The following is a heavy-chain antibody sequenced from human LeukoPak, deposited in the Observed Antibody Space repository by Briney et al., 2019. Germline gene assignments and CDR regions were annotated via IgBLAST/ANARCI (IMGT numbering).Heavy chain of an antibody. Sequence: SVKVSCKASGGTFSSYAISWVRQAPGQGLEWMGGIIPIFGTANYAQKFQGRVTITADESTSTAYMELSSLRSEDTAVYYCARRYCSSTSCSNWFDPWGQGTLATVSS. J-gene: IGHJ5*02. D-gene: IGHD2-2*01. CDR1: GGTFSSYA. CDR3: ARRYCSSTSCSNWFDP. CDR2: IIPIFGTA. V-gene: IGHV1-69*01.